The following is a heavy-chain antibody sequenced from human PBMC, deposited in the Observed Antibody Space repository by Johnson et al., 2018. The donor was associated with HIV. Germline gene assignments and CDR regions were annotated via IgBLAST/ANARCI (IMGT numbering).Heavy chain of an antibody. D-gene: IGHD5-12*01. Sequence: VHLVESGGGLVQPGGSLRLSCAASGFTFSDHYMDWVRQAPGKGLEWVGRTRNKANSYTTEYAASVKGRFTISRDDSKNTLYLQMNSLKTEDTAVYYCTTDGLRTIDAFDIWGQGTMVTVSS. V-gene: IGHV3-72*01. CDR3: TTDGLRTIDAFDI. CDR1: GFTFSDHY. CDR2: TRNKANSYTT. J-gene: IGHJ3*02.